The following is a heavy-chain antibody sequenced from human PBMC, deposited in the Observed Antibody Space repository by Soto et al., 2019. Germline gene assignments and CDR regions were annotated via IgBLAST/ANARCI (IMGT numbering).Heavy chain of an antibody. J-gene: IGHJ4*02. CDR1: GFTFSSYA. CDR2: ISGSGGST. Sequence: GGSLRLSCAASGFTFSSYAMSWVRQAPGKGLEWVSAISGSGGSTYYADSVKGRFTISRDNSKNTLYLQMNSLRAEDTAVYYCAKDHPYNYDILTGYHDYWGQGTLVTVSS. V-gene: IGHV3-23*01. CDR3: AKDHPYNYDILTGYHDY. D-gene: IGHD3-9*01.